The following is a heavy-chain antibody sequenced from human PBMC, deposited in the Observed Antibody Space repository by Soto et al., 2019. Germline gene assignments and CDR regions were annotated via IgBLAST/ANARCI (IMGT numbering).Heavy chain of an antibody. V-gene: IGHV3-74*01. CDR1: GFTFSSYW. CDR3: ARARPIVATMTGFEY. Sequence: GGSLRLSCAASGFTFSSYWMHWVRQAPGKGLVWVSRINSDGSSTSYADSVKGPFTISRDNAKNTLYLQMNSLRAEDTAVYYCARARPIVATMTGFEYWGQGTLVTVSS. D-gene: IGHD5-12*01. CDR2: INSDGSST. J-gene: IGHJ4*02.